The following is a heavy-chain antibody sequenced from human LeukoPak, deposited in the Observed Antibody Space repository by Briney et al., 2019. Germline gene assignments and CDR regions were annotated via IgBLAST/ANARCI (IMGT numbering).Heavy chain of an antibody. CDR2: ISGSGGAA. J-gene: IGHJ4*02. Sequence: GSLRLSCAVSGFTFNNYAMTWVRRAPGKGLEWVSSISGSGGAAYYADSVKGRFTISRDNSKNTLFLQMNSLRVEDTAIYYCARQCTGGTCYGTIDDWGQGTLVTVSS. CDR3: ARQCTGGTCYGTIDD. V-gene: IGHV3-23*01. CDR1: GFTFNNYA. D-gene: IGHD2-15*01.